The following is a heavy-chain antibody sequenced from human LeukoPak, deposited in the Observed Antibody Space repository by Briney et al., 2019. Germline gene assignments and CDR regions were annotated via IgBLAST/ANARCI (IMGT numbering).Heavy chain of an antibody. Sequence: GGSLRLSCAASRFTFSSYAMSWVRQAPGKGLEWASAISGSGGSTYYADSVKGRFTISRDNSKNTLYLQMNSLRAEDTAVYYCARGQTTRYYYYGMDVWGKGTTVTVSS. CDR2: ISGSGGST. CDR3: ARGQTTRYYYYGMDV. D-gene: IGHD4-17*01. CDR1: RFTFSSYA. J-gene: IGHJ6*04. V-gene: IGHV3-23*01.